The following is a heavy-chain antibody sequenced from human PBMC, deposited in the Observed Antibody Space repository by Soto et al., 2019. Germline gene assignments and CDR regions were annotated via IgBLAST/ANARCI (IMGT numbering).Heavy chain of an antibody. V-gene: IGHV1-46*01. CDR3: ARVTDGYYYDSSGYYFDY. D-gene: IGHD3-22*01. Sequence: GASVKVSCKASGYTFTSYYMHWVRQAPGQGLEWMGIINPSGGSTSYAQKFQGRVTMTRDTSTSTVYMELSSLRSEDTAVYYCARVTDGYYYDSSGYYFDYWGQGTLVTVSS. CDR2: INPSGGST. J-gene: IGHJ4*02. CDR1: GYTFTSYY.